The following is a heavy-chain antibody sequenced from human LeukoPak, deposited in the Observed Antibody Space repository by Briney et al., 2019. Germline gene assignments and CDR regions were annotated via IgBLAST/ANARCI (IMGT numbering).Heavy chain of an antibody. V-gene: IGHV3-30*04. CDR1: GFTFSSYT. Sequence: GGSLRVSCAASGFTFSSYTMHWVRQAPGKGLEGVALISYDGSTKYYADSVKGRFTISRDNSKSTLYLQMNSLRTEDTAVYYCAKDFGSNCCAYLDFWGQGTLLTVSS. J-gene: IGHJ4*02. CDR2: ISYDGSTK. D-gene: IGHD2-2*01. CDR3: AKDFGSNCCAYLDF.